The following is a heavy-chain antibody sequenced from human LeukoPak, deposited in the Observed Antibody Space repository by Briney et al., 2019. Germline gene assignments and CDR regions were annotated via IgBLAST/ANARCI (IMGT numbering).Heavy chain of an antibody. CDR3: ARESVYGDVDYYGMDV. V-gene: IGHV1-69*13. CDR1: GGTFSSYA. J-gene: IGHJ6*02. D-gene: IGHD4-17*01. CDR2: IIPIFGTA. Sequence: SVKVSCKASGGTFSSYAISWVRQAPGQGLEWMGGIIPIFGTANYAQKFQGRVTITADESTSTAYMELRSLRSEDTAVYYCARESVYGDVDYYGMDVWGQGTTVTVSS.